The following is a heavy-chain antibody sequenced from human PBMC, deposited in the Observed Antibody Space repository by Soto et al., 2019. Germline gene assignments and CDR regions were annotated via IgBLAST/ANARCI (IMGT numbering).Heavy chain of an antibody. D-gene: IGHD3-10*01. CDR1: GYTFTSYA. CDR3: ARSPLYYYYCSWSYYQLYDY. V-gene: IGHV1-3*01. Sequence: QVQLVQSGAEVKKPGASVKVSCKASGYTFTSYAMHWVRHAPGQRLEWMGWINAGNGNTKYSQTFQGRVTITRVTPASTAYMELSSMRSEDTAVYYCARSPLYYYYCSWSYYQLYDYWGQGTLVTVFS. J-gene: IGHJ4*02. CDR2: INAGNGNT.